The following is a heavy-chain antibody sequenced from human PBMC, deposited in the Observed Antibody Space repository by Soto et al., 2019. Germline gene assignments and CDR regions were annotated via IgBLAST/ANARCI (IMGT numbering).Heavy chain of an antibody. D-gene: IGHD3-10*01. Sequence: SETLSLTCTVSGGSISSSSYYWGWIRQPPGKGLEWIGSIYYSGSTYYNPSLKSRVTISVDTSKNQFSLKLSSVTAADTAVYYCARASSMVRGVITTPPNAFDIWGQGTMVTVSS. V-gene: IGHV4-39*01. CDR3: ARASSMVRGVITTPPNAFDI. J-gene: IGHJ3*02. CDR1: GGSISSSSYY. CDR2: IYYSGST.